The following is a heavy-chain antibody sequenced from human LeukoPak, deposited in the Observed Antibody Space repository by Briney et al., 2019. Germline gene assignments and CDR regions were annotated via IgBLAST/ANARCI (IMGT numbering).Heavy chain of an antibody. CDR1: GFAFSSYA. CDR3: ARGRFYGDYFFDY. CDR2: ISYDGSNK. J-gene: IGHJ4*02. D-gene: IGHD4-17*01. V-gene: IGHV3-30-3*01. Sequence: GTSLRLSCAASGFAFSSYAMHWVRQAPGKGLEWVAVISYDGSNKYYADSVKGRFTISRDNSKNTLYLQMNSLRAEDTAVYYCARGRFYGDYFFDYWGQGTLVTVSS.